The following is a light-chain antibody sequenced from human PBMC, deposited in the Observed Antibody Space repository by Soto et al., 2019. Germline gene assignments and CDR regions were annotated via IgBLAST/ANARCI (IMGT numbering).Light chain of an antibody. CDR3: QQRSNWLT. V-gene: IGKV3-11*01. Sequence: DIVMTQSPATLSVSPGERATLSCRASQSVSSNLAWYQQKPGQAPRLLIYDASNRATGIPARFSGSGSGTDFTLTISSLEPEDFAVYYCQQRSNWLTFGQGTKVEIK. CDR1: QSVSSN. J-gene: IGKJ1*01. CDR2: DAS.